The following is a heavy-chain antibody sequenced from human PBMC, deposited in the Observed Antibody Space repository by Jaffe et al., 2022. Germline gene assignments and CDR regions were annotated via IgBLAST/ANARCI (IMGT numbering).Heavy chain of an antibody. CDR1: GGSFSGYY. CDR3: ARGPSYDFWSGYYRPRNYYMDV. D-gene: IGHD3-3*01. CDR2: INHSGST. J-gene: IGHJ6*03. Sequence: QVQLQQWGAGLLKPSETLSLTCAVYGGSFSGYYWSWIRQPPGKGLEWIGEINHSGSTNYNPSLKSRVTISVDTSKNQFSLKLSSVTAADTAVYYCARGPSYDFWSGYYRPRNYYMDVWGKGTTVTVSS. V-gene: IGHV4-34*01.